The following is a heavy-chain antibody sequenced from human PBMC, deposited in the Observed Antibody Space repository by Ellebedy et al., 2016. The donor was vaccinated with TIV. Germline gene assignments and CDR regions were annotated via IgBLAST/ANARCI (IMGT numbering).Heavy chain of an antibody. J-gene: IGHJ4*02. Sequence: AASVKVSCKASGYTFTSYAMHWVRQAPGQRLEWMGWINAGNGHTKYSQKFQGRVTITRDTSASPAYMELSSLTSEDTAVYYCATGSGLWGQGTLVTVSS. CDR3: ATGSGL. V-gene: IGHV1-3*01. D-gene: IGHD7-27*01. CDR1: GYTFTSYA. CDR2: INAGNGHT.